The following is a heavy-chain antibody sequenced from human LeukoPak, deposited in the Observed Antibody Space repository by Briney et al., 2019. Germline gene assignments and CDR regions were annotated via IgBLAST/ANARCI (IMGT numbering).Heavy chain of an antibody. J-gene: IGHJ4*02. CDR2: ISGSGGST. CDR1: GFTFSSYA. Sequence: GGSLRLSCAASGFTFSSYAMSWVRQAPGKGLEWVSAISGSGGSTYYADSVKGRFTISRDSSKNTLYLQMNSLRAEDTAVYYCAKVRYFDWFVFDYWGQGTLVTVSS. CDR3: AKVRYFDWFVFDY. V-gene: IGHV3-23*01. D-gene: IGHD3-9*01.